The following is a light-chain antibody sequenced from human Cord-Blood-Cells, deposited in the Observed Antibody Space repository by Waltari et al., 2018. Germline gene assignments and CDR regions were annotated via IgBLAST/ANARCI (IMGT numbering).Light chain of an antibody. CDR3: CSYAGSYTFGYV. V-gene: IGLV2-11*01. Sequence: QSALTQPRSVSGSPGQSVPISCTGTSSDVGCYNYASWYQQHPGKAPKLMIYDVSKRPSGVPDRFSGSKSGNTASLTISGLQAEDEADYYCCSYAGSYTFGYVFGTGTKVTVL. CDR1: SSDVGCYNY. J-gene: IGLJ1*01. CDR2: DVS.